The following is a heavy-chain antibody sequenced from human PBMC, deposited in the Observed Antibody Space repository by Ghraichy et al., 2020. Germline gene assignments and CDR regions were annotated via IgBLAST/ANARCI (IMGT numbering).Heavy chain of an antibody. CDR2: IDWGDDK. CDR3: ARVLTDYYDSSGYYYSYHYGMDV. CDR1: GFSLSTSGMC. J-gene: IGHJ6*02. Sequence: QTLSLTCTFSGFSLSTSGMCVSWIRQPPGKALEWLARIDWGDDKYYSTSLKTRLTISKDTSKNQVVLTMTNMDPVDTATYYCARVLTDYYDSSGYYYSYHYGMDVWGQGTTVTVSS. D-gene: IGHD3-22*01. V-gene: IGHV2-70*11.